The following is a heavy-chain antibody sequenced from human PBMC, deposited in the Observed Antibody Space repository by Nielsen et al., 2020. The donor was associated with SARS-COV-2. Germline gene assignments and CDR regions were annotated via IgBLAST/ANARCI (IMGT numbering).Heavy chain of an antibody. CDR3: ARERFGGGMDV. CDR1: GFPFDDYA. J-gene: IGHJ6*02. V-gene: IGHV3-30*03. CDR2: ISYDGSNK. Sequence: SCAASGFPFDDYAMHWVRQAPGKGPAWVAVISYDGSNKYYADSVKGRFTISRDNSKNTLYLQMNSLRAEDTAVYYCARERFGGGMDVWGQGTTVTVSS. D-gene: IGHD3-16*01.